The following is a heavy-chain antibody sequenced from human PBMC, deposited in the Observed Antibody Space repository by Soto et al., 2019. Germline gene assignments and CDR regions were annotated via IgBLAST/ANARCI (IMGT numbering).Heavy chain of an antibody. CDR1: GYTFTSYA. CDR2: INAGNGNT. J-gene: IGHJ2*01. CDR3: ARDPRLLWFGELLSDPPGWYFDL. V-gene: IGHV1-3*01. D-gene: IGHD3-10*01. Sequence: ASVKVSCKASGYTFTSYAMHWVRQAPGQRLEWMGWINAGNGNTKYSQKFQGRVTISRDNAKNSLYLQMNSLRAEDTAVYYCARDPRLLWFGELLSDPPGWYFDLWGRGTLVTVSS.